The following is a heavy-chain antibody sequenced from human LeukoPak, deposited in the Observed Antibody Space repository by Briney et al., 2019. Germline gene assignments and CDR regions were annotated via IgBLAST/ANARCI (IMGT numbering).Heavy chain of an antibody. D-gene: IGHD1-14*01. Sequence: ASVKVSCKASGYTFTNYYIHWVRQAPGQGLEWMGWINTNTGNPTYAQGFTGRFVFSLDTSVSTAYLQISSLKAEDTAVYYCARERIPDYYYYYMDVWGKGTTVTVSS. CDR1: GYTFTNYY. J-gene: IGHJ6*03. V-gene: IGHV7-4-1*02. CDR3: ARERIPDYYYYYMDV. CDR2: INTNTGNP.